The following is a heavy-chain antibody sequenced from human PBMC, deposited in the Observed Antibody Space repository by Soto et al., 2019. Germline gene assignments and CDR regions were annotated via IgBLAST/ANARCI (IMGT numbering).Heavy chain of an antibody. CDR2: IDGDDDK. Sequence: GPTLVNPTQTLTLTCTFSGFSLRSTGMCVSWIRQPPGKALEWLALIDGDDDKYYSTSLETRLTISKDTSKNQVVLTMTNMDPVDTATYYCARTTVARSGYFFDSWGQGTLVTVSS. CDR1: GFSLRSTGMC. CDR3: ARTTVARSGYFFDS. V-gene: IGHV2-70*01. D-gene: IGHD3-3*01. J-gene: IGHJ4*02.